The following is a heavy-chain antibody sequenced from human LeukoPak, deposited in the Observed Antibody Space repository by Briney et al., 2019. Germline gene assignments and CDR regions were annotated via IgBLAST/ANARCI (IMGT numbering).Heavy chain of an antibody. V-gene: IGHV4-61*08. Sequence: PSETLSLTCTVSGGSISSGGYYWSWIRQPPGKGLEWIGYIYYSGSTNYNPSLKSRVTISVDTSKNQFSLKLSSVTAADTAVYYCAREGNSGVHYWGQGTLVTVSS. J-gene: IGHJ4*02. CDR3: AREGNSGVHY. D-gene: IGHD4-23*01. CDR1: GGSISSGGYY. CDR2: IYYSGST.